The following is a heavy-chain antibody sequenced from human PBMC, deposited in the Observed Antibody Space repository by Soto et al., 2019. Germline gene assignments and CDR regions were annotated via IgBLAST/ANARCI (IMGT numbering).Heavy chain of an antibody. J-gene: IGHJ4*02. Sequence: QVQLVESGGGVVQPGRSLRLSCAASGFTFSSYGMHWVRQAPGKGLEWVAVIWYDGSNKYYADSVKGRLTISRDNSKNTLYLQMNSLRAEGTAVYYCARNWEGLMTPGDYWGEGTLVTVSS. D-gene: IGHD1-26*01. CDR2: IWYDGSNK. CDR3: ARNWEGLMTPGDY. V-gene: IGHV3-33*01. CDR1: GFTFSSYG.